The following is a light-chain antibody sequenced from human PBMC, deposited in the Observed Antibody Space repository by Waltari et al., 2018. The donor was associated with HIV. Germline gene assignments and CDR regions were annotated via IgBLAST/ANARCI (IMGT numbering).Light chain of an antibody. V-gene: IGLV2-23*02. CDR3: CSYAGSRTFVV. CDR1: SSDVGGYNL. Sequence: QSALTQPASVSGSPGQSITLSCTGTSSDVGGYNLVSWYQQHPGKAPKLMIYEVTKRPSGVSNRFSGSKSGNTASLTISGLQAEDEADYYCCSYAGSRTFVVLGGGTKLIV. CDR2: EVT. J-gene: IGLJ2*01.